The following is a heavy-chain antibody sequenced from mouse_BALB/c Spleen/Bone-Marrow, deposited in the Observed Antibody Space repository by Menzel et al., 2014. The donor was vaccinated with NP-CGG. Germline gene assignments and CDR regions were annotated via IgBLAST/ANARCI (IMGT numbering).Heavy chain of an antibody. D-gene: IGHD2-12*01. CDR2: ISDGGSYT. Sequence: EVNVVESGGGLVKPGGSLKLSCAASGFTFSDYYMYWVRQTPEKRLEWVATISDGGSYTYYPDSVKGRFTISRDNAKNNLYLQMSSLKSEDAAMYYCAREDDDGSWFAYWGQGTLVTVSA. CDR3: AREDDDGSWFAY. V-gene: IGHV5-4*02. CDR1: GFTFSDYY. J-gene: IGHJ3*01.